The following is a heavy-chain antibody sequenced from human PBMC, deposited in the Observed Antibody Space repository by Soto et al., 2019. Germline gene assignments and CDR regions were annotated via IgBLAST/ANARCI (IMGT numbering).Heavy chain of an antibody. Sequence: SETLSLTCTVSGGSINSYYWSWIRQPPGKGLEWIAYIHYTGTTTYNPSLKSRLTISADTSENQFSLKLSSVTAADTAVYYCVGEIYGGFRSDYWGQGILVTVSS. CDR1: GGSINSYY. CDR3: VGEIYGGFRSDY. V-gene: IGHV4-59*01. CDR2: IHYTGTT. J-gene: IGHJ4*01. D-gene: IGHD5-12*01.